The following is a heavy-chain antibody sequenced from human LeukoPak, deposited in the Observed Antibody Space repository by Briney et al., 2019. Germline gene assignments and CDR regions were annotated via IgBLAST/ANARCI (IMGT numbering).Heavy chain of an antibody. V-gene: IGHV4-31*03. J-gene: IGHJ4*02. CDR3: ARGGTVTWTFDY. CDR2: IYYGGST. CDR1: GGSISSGGYY. D-gene: IGHD4-4*01. Sequence: SQTLSLTCTVSGGSISSGGYYWSWIRQHPGKGLEWIGYIYYGGSTYYNPSLKSRVTISVDTSKNQFSLKLSSVTAADTAVYYCARGGTVTWTFDYWGQGTLVTVSS.